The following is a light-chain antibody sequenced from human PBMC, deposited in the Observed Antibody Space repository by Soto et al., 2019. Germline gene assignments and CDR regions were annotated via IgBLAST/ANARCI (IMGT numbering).Light chain of an antibody. V-gene: IGKV1-5*03. CDR1: QTISSW. J-gene: IGKJ1*01. CDR2: KAS. Sequence: DIQMTPSPSTLSGSVGDRVTITCRASQTISSWLACYQQKPGKAPKLLSDKASTVKSGVPSRFSGSRSETEFTLTIRNLQPDDFATYYCQQYNSFPWTFGLGTKV. CDR3: QQYNSFPWT.